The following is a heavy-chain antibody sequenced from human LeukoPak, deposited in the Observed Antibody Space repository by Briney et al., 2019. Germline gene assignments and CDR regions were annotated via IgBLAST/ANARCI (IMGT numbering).Heavy chain of an antibody. J-gene: IGHJ3*01. Sequence: TGGSLRLSCAASGFTFSNAWMSWVRQVPGKGLEWVGRIMSKTDGGTTAYAAPVKGRFTISRDDSKNTLYLQMKGLETEDTAVYYCTTASVTMVRGVINPDAFDVWGLGTMVIVSS. D-gene: IGHD3-10*01. CDR3: TTASVTMVRGVINPDAFDV. V-gene: IGHV3-15*01. CDR1: GFTFSNAW. CDR2: IMSKTDGGTT.